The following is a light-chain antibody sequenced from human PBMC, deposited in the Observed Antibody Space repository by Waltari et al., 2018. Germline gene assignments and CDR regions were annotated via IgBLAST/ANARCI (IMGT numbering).Light chain of an antibody. J-gene: IGLJ2*01. CDR1: SSDVGNYNL. V-gene: IGLV2-23*02. CDR3: CSYAGSGSSVV. Sequence: QSALTQPASVSGSPGQSIPISCTGPSSDVGNYNLFSWYQQHPGKAPKLIIYEVSQRPSGVSNRFSGSKSGTTASLTISGLQAEDEADFYCCSYAGSGSSVVFGGGTKLTVL. CDR2: EVS.